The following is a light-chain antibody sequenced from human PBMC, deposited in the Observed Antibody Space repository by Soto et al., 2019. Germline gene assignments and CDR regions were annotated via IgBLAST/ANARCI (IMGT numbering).Light chain of an antibody. CDR1: SSNIGSNT. V-gene: IGLV1-40*01. J-gene: IGLJ2*01. CDR2: GNI. CDR3: QSYDSSLSAVV. Sequence: VLTQPPSASGTPGQRVTISCSGSSSNIGSNTVNWYQHLPGTAPKLLIYGNINRPSGVPDRFSGSKSGTSASLAITGLQAEDEADYYCQSYDSSLSAVVFGGGTKVTVL.